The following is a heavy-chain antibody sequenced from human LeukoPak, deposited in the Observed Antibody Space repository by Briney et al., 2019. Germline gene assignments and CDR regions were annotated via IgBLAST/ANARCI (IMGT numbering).Heavy chain of an antibody. CDR1: GYTFTSYD. V-gene: IGHV1-8*01. D-gene: IGHD2-21*01. J-gene: IGHJ4*02. Sequence: ASVKVSCKASGYTFTSYDINWVRQATGQGLEWMGWMDPNSGNTGYAQKFQGRVTMIRDTSISTAYMELSSLRSEDTAVYYCAREFRVVAPTQGDDYWGQGTLVTVSS. CDR2: MDPNSGNT. CDR3: AREFRVVAPTQGDDY.